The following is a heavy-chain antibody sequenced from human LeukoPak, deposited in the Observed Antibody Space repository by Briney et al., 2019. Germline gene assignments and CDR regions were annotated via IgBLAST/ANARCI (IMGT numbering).Heavy chain of an antibody. D-gene: IGHD3-16*01. Sequence: GGSLRLSCAASGFTFSTYEMNWVRQAPGKGLEWVSYISSSGSTIYYADSVKGRFTISRDNAKNSLYLQMNSLRAEDTAVYYCARVGAYAAVNCWGQGTLVTVSS. J-gene: IGHJ4*02. V-gene: IGHV3-48*03. CDR1: GFTFSTYE. CDR2: ISSSGSTI. CDR3: ARVGAYAAVNC.